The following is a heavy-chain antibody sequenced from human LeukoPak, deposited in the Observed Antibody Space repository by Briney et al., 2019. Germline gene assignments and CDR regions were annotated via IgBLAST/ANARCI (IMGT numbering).Heavy chain of an antibody. J-gene: IGHJ4*02. CDR3: ARDRRAIAVAGHFDY. CDR1: GGSISSGDYY. CDR2: IYYSGST. Sequence: SSETLSLTCTVSGGSISSGDYYWSWIRQPPGKGLEWIGYIYYSGSTYYNPSLKSRVTISVDTSKNQFSLKLSSVTAAATAVYYCARDRRAIAVAGHFDYWGQGTLVTVSS. D-gene: IGHD6-19*01. V-gene: IGHV4-30-4*08.